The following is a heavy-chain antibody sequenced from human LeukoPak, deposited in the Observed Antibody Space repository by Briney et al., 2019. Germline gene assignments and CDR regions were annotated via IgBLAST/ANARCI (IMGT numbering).Heavy chain of an antibody. CDR1: GYTFTSYG. CDR2: ISAYNGNT. CDR3: ARLEVGYYGSGSANFDY. Sequence: GASVKVSCKASGYTFTSYGISWVRQAPGQGLEWMGWISAYNGNTNYAQKLQGRVTMTTDTSTSTAYMELRSLRSDDTAVYYCARLEVGYYGSGSANFDYWGQGTLVTVSS. D-gene: IGHD3-10*01. J-gene: IGHJ4*02. V-gene: IGHV1-18*01.